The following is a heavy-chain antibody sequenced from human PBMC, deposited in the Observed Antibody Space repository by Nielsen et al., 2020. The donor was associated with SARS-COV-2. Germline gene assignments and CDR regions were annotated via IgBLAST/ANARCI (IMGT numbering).Heavy chain of an antibody. CDR2: INPTNGGT. CDR1: GYTFTNNY. CDR3: ARWDYATASIDY. D-gene: IGHD4-17*01. V-gene: IGHV1-46*01. J-gene: IGHJ4*02. Sequence: ASVKVSCKASGYTFTNNYMHWVRQAPGQGPEWMGLINPTNGGTTYAQKFQGRVTMTRDTSMSTIYMELNSLRSEDTAVYYCARWDYATASIDYWGQGTLVTVSS.